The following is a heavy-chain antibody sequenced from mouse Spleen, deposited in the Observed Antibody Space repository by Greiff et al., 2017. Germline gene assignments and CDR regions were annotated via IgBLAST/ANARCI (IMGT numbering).Heavy chain of an antibody. Sequence: QVQLQQPGAELVKPGASVKLSCKASGYTFTSYWMQWVKQRPGQGLEWIGEIDPSDSYTNYNQKFKGKATLTVDTSSSTAYMQLSSLTSEDSAVYYCATYYYGSSYGSVWGTGTTVTVSS. V-gene: IGHV1-50*01. CDR1: GYTFTSYW. J-gene: IGHJ1*03. CDR3: ATYYYGSSYGSV. CDR2: IDPSDSYT. D-gene: IGHD1-1*01.